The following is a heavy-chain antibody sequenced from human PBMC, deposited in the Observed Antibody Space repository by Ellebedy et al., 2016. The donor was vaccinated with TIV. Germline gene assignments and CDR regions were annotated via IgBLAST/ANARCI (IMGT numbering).Heavy chain of an antibody. V-gene: IGHV4-38-2*02. J-gene: IGHJ4*02. CDR1: GYSISSGYY. CDR2: IYHSGST. D-gene: IGHD1-7*01. Sequence: SETLSLXXTVSGYSISSGYYWGWIRQPPGKGLEWIGSIYHSGSTNYNPSLKSRVTISVDTSKNQFSLKLSSVAAADTAVYYCAVLPMYNWNWFDYWGQGTLVTVSS. CDR3: AVLPMYNWNWFDY.